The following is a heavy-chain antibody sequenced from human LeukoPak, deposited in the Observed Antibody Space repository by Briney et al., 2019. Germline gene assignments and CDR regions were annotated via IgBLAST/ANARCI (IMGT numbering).Heavy chain of an antibody. V-gene: IGHV3-21*01. CDR3: ARAKREIAARDY. CDR2: ISSSSYI. CDR1: GFTFSSYS. J-gene: IGHJ4*02. D-gene: IGHD6-25*01. Sequence: GGSLRLSCAASGFTFSSYSMNWVRQAPGKGLEWVSSISSSSYIYYADPVKGRFTISRDNAKNSLYLQMNSLRAEDTAVYYCARAKREIAARDYWGQGTLVTVSS.